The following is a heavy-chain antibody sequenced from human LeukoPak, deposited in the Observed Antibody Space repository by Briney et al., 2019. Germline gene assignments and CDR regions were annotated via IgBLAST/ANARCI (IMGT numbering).Heavy chain of an antibody. CDR2: IYMSGGT. V-gene: IGHV4-61*02. D-gene: IGHD3-10*01. Sequence: PSQTLSLTCTVSGGSISRGSSYWTWIRQPAGKGLEWIGRIYMSGGTNYNPSLESRVTISVDTSKNQFSLKLSSVTAADTAVYYCARAVRGVSYMDVWGKGTTVTISS. CDR3: ARAVRGVSYMDV. CDR1: GGSISRGSSY. J-gene: IGHJ6*03.